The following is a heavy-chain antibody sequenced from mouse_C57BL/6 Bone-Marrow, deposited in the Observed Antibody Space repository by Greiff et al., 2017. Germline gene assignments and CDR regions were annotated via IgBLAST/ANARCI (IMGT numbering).Heavy chain of an antibody. D-gene: IGHD1-1*01. V-gene: IGHV1-50*01. CDR2: IDPSDSYT. Sequence: QVQLQQPGAELVKPGASVKLSCKASGYTFTSYWMQWVKQRPGQGLEWIGEIDPSDSYTNYNQKFKGKATLTVDTSSSTAYMQLSSLTSEDSAVYYCARRGYYGSSYGYARDYWGQGTSGTVSS. CDR3: ARRGYYGSSYGYARDY. CDR1: GYTFTSYW. J-gene: IGHJ4*01.